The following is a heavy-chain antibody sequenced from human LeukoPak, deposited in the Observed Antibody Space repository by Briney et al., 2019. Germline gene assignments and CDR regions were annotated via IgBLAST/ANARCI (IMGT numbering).Heavy chain of an antibody. J-gene: IGHJ3*02. D-gene: IGHD1-26*01. Sequence: PGGSLRLSCAASGFTFSSFEMNWVRQAPGRGLEWVANIKQDGSEKHYVDSVKGRFTISRDNAKNSLYLQMNSLRAEDTAVYYCARDKEEGSSSGSIFDIWGQGTMVTVSS. CDR1: GFTFSSFE. V-gene: IGHV3-7*01. CDR3: ARDKEEGSSSGSIFDI. CDR2: IKQDGSEK.